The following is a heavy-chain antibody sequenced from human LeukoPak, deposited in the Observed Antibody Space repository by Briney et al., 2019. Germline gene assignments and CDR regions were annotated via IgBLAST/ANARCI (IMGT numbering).Heavy chain of an antibody. CDR1: GFTFNSYW. CDR2: INNDGSNT. V-gene: IGHV3-74*01. CDR3: ARVGYRWELDY. J-gene: IGHJ4*02. Sequence: GGSLRLSCAASGFTFNSYWMHWFRQAPGKALVWVSRINNDGSNTIYADSVKGRFTISRDNAKNTLYLQMNSLRAEDTAVYYCARVGYRWELDYWGQGTLVTVSS. D-gene: IGHD1-26*01.